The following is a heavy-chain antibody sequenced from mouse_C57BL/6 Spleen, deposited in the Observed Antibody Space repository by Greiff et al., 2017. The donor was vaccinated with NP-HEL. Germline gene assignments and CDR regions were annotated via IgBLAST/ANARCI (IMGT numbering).Heavy chain of an antibody. Sequence: QVQLQQSGPGLVQPSQSLSITCTVSGFSLTSYGVHWVRQSPGKGLEWLGVIWSGGSTDYTAAFISRLSISKDNSTSQVFFNMNSLQADDAAKYCCASYGSSPFDYWGQGTTLTVSS. CDR2: IWSGGST. V-gene: IGHV2-2*01. D-gene: IGHD1-1*01. J-gene: IGHJ2*01. CDR1: GFSLTSYG. CDR3: ASYGSSPFDY.